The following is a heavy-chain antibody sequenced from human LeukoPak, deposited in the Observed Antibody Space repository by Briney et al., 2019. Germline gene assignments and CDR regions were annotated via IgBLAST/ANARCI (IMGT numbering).Heavy chain of an antibody. J-gene: IGHJ4*02. D-gene: IGHD3-10*01. CDR1: GFTFDNYA. Sequence: GRSLRLSCAASGFTFDNYAMHWVRHAPGKGLEWVSGIAWNSGNTGFADSVKGRFTISRENAENSLYLQMNSLTPEDTAFYFFAKGINSYRSGSLYNPRGPFYSWGQGTLVTVSS. CDR2: IAWNSGNT. V-gene: IGHV3-9*01. CDR3: AKGINSYRSGSLYNPRGPFYS.